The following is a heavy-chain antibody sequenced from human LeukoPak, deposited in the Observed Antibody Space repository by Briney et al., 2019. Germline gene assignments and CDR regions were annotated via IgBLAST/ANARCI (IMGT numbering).Heavy chain of an antibody. V-gene: IGHV3-11*05. CDR1: GXTFSDYY. J-gene: IGHJ4*02. D-gene: IGHD3-16*02. Sequence: GGSLRLSCAASGXTFSDYYLSWIRQAPGKGLESVSYISSSSSYINYADSVKGRFTISRDNAKNSLYLQKNSLRADDTAVYYCARERLGELSYHDYWGQGTLVTVSP. CDR2: ISSSSSYI. CDR3: ARERLGELSYHDY.